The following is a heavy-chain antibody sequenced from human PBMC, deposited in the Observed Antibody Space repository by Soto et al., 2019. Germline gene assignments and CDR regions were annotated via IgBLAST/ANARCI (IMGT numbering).Heavy chain of an antibody. CDR2: LYSGGST. V-gene: IGHV3-53*02. J-gene: IGHJ3*02. Sequence: EVQLVETGGGSIQPGGSLRLSCVASGLTVSSNYMNWVRQAPGKGLEWVSVLYSGGSTHYACSVKDRFIISRDNSNNTLNLPMNPSRAEVTSLYYCARVLPGDETDAFDMWGQATMVTVSS. CDR3: ARVLPGDETDAFDM. CDR1: GLTVSSNY.